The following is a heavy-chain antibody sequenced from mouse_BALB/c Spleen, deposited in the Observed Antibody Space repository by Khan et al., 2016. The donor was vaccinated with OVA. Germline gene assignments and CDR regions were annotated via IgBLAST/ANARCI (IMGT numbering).Heavy chain of an antibody. CDR1: GFTFSGYG. CDR3: ARQEMVTVYYYGMDY. CDR2: INSGGSYT. V-gene: IGHV5-6*01. D-gene: IGHD2-1*01. Sequence: EVQRVESGGDLVKPGGSLKLSCAASGFTFSGYGMSWVRQTPDKRLKWVASINSGGSYTYYADSVKGSFTISRDNAKNNLYLQGSKLKADDSVMYYCARQEMVTVYYYGMDYWGQGTSVIVSS. J-gene: IGHJ4*01.